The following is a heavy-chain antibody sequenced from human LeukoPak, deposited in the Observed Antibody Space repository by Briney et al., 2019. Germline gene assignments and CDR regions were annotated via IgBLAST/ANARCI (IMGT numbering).Heavy chain of an antibody. CDR3: AKTPLGSGFQYYFDY. V-gene: IGHV5-51*01. J-gene: IGHJ4*02. CDR1: GYSFTSYW. D-gene: IGHD6-19*01. Sequence: GESLKISCKGSGYSFTSYWIGWVRQLPGKGLEWMGIIYPGDSDTRYSPSFQGQVTISADKSINTAYLQWSSLKASDTAIYYCAKTPLGSGFQYYFDYWGQGTLVTVSS. CDR2: IYPGDSDT.